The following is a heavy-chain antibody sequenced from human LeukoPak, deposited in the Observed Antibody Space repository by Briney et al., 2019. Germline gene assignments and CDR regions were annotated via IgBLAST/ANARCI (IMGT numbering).Heavy chain of an antibody. V-gene: IGHV3-48*01. Sequence: GGSLRLSCAASGFTFSSYSMNWVRQAPGKGLEWVSHISSSSSTIYYADSVKGRFTISRDNAKNSLYLQMNSLRAEDTAVYYCAPVQPYYYGSGSIGYWGQGTLVTVSS. CDR2: ISSSSSTI. D-gene: IGHD3-10*01. CDR3: APVQPYYYGSGSIGY. J-gene: IGHJ4*02. CDR1: GFTFSSYS.